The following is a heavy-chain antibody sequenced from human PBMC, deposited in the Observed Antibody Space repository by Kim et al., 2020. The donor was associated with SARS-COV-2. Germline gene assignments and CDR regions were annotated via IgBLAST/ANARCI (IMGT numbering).Heavy chain of an antibody. V-gene: IGHV7-4-1*02. J-gene: IGHJ6*02. D-gene: IGHD2-2*01. CDR2: INTNTGNP. CDR1: GYTFTSYA. CDR3: ARVSCSSTSCYVREEAATPNYGMDV. Sequence: ASVKVSCKASGYTFTSYAMNWVRQAPGQGLEWMGWINTNTGNPTYVQGFTGRFVFSLDTSVSTAYLQISSLKAEDTAVYYCARVSCSSTSCYVREEAATPNYGMDVWGQGTTVTVSS.